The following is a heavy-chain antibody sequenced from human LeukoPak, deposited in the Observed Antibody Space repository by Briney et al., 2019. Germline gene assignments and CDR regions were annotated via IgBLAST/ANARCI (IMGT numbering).Heavy chain of an antibody. V-gene: IGHV3-21*06. D-gene: IGHD3-22*01. CDR3: AKVGHYDSSGGGY. CDR1: GFTFSSYS. Sequence: PGGSLRLSCAASGFTFSSYSMNWVRQAPGKGLEWVSFISSSSTYIYYADSLKGRFTISRDNAKNSLYLQMNSLRAEDTAVYYCAKVGHYDSSGGGYWGQGTLVTVSS. CDR2: ISSSSTYI. J-gene: IGHJ4*02.